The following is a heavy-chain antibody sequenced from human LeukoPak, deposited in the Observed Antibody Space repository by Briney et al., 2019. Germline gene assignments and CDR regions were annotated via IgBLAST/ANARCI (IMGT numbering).Heavy chain of an antibody. CDR2: ISYDGSNK. CDR1: GFTFSSYA. Sequence: GGSLRLSCAASGFTFSSYAMHWVRQAPGKGLEWVAVISYDGSNKYYADSVKGRFTISRDNSKNTLYLQMNSLRAEDTAVYYCARDWDGWGQGTLVTVSS. J-gene: IGHJ4*02. D-gene: IGHD1-26*01. CDR3: ARDWDG. V-gene: IGHV3-30-3*01.